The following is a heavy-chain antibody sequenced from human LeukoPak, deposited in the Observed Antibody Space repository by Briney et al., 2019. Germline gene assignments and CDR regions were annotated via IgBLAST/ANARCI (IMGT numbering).Heavy chain of an antibody. CDR2: ISGSGGST. D-gene: IGHD6-13*01. CDR1: GFTFSSYA. J-gene: IGHJ4*02. V-gene: IGHV3-23*01. Sequence: GGSLKLSCAAPGFTFSSYAMSWVRQAPGKGLEWVSAISGSGGSTYYADSVKGRFTISRDNSKNTLYLQMNSLRAEDTAVYYCAKDESSGWSNFDYWGQGTLVTVSS. CDR3: AKDESSGWSNFDY.